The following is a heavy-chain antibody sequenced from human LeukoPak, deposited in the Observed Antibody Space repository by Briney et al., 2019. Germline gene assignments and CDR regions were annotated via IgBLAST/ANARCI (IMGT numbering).Heavy chain of an antibody. V-gene: IGHV4-61*08. CDR1: GGSISSDDHY. J-gene: IGHJ5*02. Sequence: SETLSLTCTVSGGSISSDDHYWSWIRQPPGKGLEWIGYISSSGTNYNPSLKSRVTISVDTSKNQFSLKLRSATTADTALYYCAREGECSGGSCYSYGWFDPWGQGTLVTVSS. CDR2: ISSSGT. D-gene: IGHD2-15*01. CDR3: AREGECSGGSCYSYGWFDP.